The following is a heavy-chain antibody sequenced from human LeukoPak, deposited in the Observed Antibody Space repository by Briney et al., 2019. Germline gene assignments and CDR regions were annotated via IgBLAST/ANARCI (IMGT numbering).Heavy chain of an antibody. Sequence: SETLSLTCTVSGGSIGSYYWSWIRQPPGKGLEWIGYIYYSGSTNYNPSLKSRVTISVGTSKNQFSLKLSSVTAADTAVYYCASQDYPHSTFDIWGQGTMVTVSS. D-gene: IGHD4-11*01. J-gene: IGHJ3*02. CDR3: ASQDYPHSTFDI. V-gene: IGHV4-59*08. CDR2: IYYSGST. CDR1: GGSIGSYY.